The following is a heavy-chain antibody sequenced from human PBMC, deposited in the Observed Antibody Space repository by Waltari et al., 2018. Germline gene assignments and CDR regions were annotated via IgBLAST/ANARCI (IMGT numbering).Heavy chain of an antibody. D-gene: IGHD1-1*01. Sequence: EVQLVESGGGLVQPGGSLRLSCAASGFPFPSYEMSWVRQAPGKGLEWVSYSSSSGSTIYYADSVKGRFTISRDNAKNSLYLQMNSLRDEDTAVYYCANRPTGKAYWGQGTLVTVSS. CDR2: SSSSGSTI. J-gene: IGHJ4*02. V-gene: IGHV3-48*03. CDR1: GFPFPSYE. CDR3: ANRPTGKAY.